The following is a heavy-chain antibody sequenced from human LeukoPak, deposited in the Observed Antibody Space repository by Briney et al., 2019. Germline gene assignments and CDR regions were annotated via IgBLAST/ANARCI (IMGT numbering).Heavy chain of an antibody. CDR3: ARDSGSCAFDI. Sequence: SETLSLTCTVSGGSISSYYWSWIRQPPGKGLEWIGYIYYSGSTNYNPSLKSRVTISVDTSKNQFSLKLSSVTAADTAVYYCARDSGSCAFDIWGQGTMVTVSS. D-gene: IGHD1-26*01. V-gene: IGHV4-59*01. J-gene: IGHJ3*02. CDR2: IYYSGST. CDR1: GGSISSYY.